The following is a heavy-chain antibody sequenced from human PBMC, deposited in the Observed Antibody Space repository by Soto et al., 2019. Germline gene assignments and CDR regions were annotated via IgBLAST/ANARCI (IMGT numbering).Heavy chain of an antibody. CDR1: GFTFSTYA. D-gene: IGHD2-2*01. Sequence: GSLSLSCAASGFTFSTYAMNGVRQAPGRGLELLSGISGSGDRTDYVCTFYADSVKGRFAISRDNSKNTLYLQMNSLRDEDTAVYYCARDKGYCTSTRCSRAYWGQGTMVTVSS. CDR2: ISGSGDRT. J-gene: IGHJ4*02. V-gene: IGHV3-23*01. CDR3: ARDKGYCTSTRCSRAY.